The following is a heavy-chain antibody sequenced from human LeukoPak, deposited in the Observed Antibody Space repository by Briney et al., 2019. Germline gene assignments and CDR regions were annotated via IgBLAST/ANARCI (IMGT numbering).Heavy chain of an antibody. J-gene: IGHJ6*02. CDR2: IKEDGSEK. CDR3: ARERCRAAARGYYSGMNV. V-gene: IGHV3-7*01. Sequence: GGSLRLSCAASGFAFRSYWMSWVRQAPGKGLEWVANIKEDGSEKYYVDSVKGRFTISRDNAKDSLYLQMNSLRAEDTAVYYCARERCRAAARGYYSGMNVWGQGTTVTVSS. D-gene: IGHD6-13*01. CDR1: GFAFRSYW.